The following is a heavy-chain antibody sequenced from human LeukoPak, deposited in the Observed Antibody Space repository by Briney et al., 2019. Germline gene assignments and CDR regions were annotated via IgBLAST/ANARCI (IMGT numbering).Heavy chain of an antibody. D-gene: IGHD5-24*01. Sequence: SETLSLTCTVSGGSISSYYWSWIRQPPGKGLEWIGYIYYSGSTNYNPSLKSRVTISVDTSKNQFSLKLSSVTAADTAVYYCAGHHWMATIYFDYWGQGTLVTVSS. CDR1: GGSISSYY. CDR3: AGHHWMATIYFDY. V-gene: IGHV4-59*08. CDR2: IYYSGST. J-gene: IGHJ4*02.